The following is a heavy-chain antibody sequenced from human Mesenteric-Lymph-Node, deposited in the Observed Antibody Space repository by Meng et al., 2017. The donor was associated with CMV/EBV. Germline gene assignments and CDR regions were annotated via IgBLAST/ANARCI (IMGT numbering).Heavy chain of an antibody. CDR3: ARHGYYGSGSYYRDHNWFDP. CDR1: GYSFTTYW. D-gene: IGHD3-10*01. CDR2: IFPGDSDA. V-gene: IGHV5-51*01. J-gene: IGHJ5*02. Sequence: GESLKISCKGSGYSFTTYWIGWVRQTPGKGLEWMGIIFPGDSDARYSPSFQGQVTISVDRSISTVYLHWSSLKASDTAMYYCARHGYYGSGSYYRDHNWFDPWGQGTMVTVSS.